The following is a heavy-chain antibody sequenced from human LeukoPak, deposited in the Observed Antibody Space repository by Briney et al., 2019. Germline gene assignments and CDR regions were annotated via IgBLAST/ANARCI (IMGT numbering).Heavy chain of an antibody. Sequence: SATLSLTCTVPGASITDYYWSWIRQTPEMGLEYIGYIHISGKTYNNPSLKGRVTVSLDTSQNQFSLKLTSVTAADTAVYFCARHLGEGTYPMDRWGQGILVTVSS. V-gene: IGHV4-59*08. J-gene: IGHJ5*02. D-gene: IGHD1-26*01. CDR2: IHISGKT. CDR1: GASITDYY. CDR3: ARHLGEGTYPMDR.